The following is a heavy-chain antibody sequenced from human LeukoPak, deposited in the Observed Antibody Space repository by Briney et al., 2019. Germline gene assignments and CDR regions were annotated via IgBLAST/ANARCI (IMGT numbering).Heavy chain of an antibody. CDR2: ISAYNGNT. CDR1: GYTFTSYG. D-gene: IGHD5-24*01. V-gene: IGHV1-18*01. CDR3: ARDRPVEMATIDYYYYGMDV. Sequence: GASVKVSCKASGYTFTSYGISWMRQAPGQGLEWMGWISAYNGNTSYAQKLQGRVTTTTDTSTSTAYMELRSLRSDDTAVYYCARDRPVEMATIDYYYYGMDVWGQGTTVTVSS. J-gene: IGHJ6*02.